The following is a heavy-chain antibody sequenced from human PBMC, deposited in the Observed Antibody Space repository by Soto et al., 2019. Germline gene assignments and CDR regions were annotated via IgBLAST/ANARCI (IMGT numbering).Heavy chain of an antibody. V-gene: IGHV3-23*01. J-gene: IGHJ4*02. CDR2: ISGSGGST. CDR3: AKTEKAAAGARVPFYYLDY. CDR1: GFTFSSYA. D-gene: IGHD6-13*01. Sequence: GGSLRLSCAASGFTFSSYAMSWVRQAPGKGLEWVSAISGSGGSTYYADSVKGRFTISRDNSKNTLYLQMNSLRAEDTAVYYCAKTEKAAAGARVPFYYLDYWGQGTLVTVSS.